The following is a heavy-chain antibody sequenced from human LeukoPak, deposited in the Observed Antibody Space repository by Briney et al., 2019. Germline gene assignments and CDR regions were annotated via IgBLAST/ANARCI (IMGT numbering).Heavy chain of an antibody. CDR1: GLTFSSYA. D-gene: IGHD3-10*01. V-gene: IGHV3-23*01. J-gene: IGHJ4*02. Sequence: GGSLRLSCAASGLTFSSYAMSWVRQAPGKGLEWVSAISGSGGSTYYADSVKGRFTISRDNSKNTLYLQMNSLRAEDTAVYYCAKLTSGSGSSALFDYWGQGTLVTASS. CDR2: ISGSGGST. CDR3: AKLTSGSGSSALFDY.